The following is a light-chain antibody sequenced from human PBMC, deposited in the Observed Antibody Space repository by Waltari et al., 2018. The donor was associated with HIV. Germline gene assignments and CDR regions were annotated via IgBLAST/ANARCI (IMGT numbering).Light chain of an antibody. Sequence: PGERAALSCRASQSVSSNYLAWYQQKPGQAPRLLIYGASSRPTGIPDSFSGSGSGTDFTLTISRLEPEEFAVYYCQQYGSSPYTFGQGTKLEIK. CDR1: QSVSSNY. J-gene: IGKJ2*01. CDR3: QQYGSSPYT. V-gene: IGKV3-20*01. CDR2: GAS.